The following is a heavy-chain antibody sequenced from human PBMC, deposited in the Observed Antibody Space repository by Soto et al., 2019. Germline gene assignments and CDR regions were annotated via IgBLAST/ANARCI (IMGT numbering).Heavy chain of an antibody. Sequence: EVQLVESGGGLVQPGGSLRLSCAASGLTFSRYWMHWVRQAPGKGLVWVSRIHGDGSSTDYADAVKGRFTISRDNAKNTLYLQVNSLRADDTAVHYCAKRGMGIVDYGMDVWGQGTTVTVSS. CDR3: AKRGMGIVDYGMDV. V-gene: IGHV3-74*01. CDR2: IHGDGSST. D-gene: IGHD1-26*01. CDR1: GLTFSRYW. J-gene: IGHJ6*02.